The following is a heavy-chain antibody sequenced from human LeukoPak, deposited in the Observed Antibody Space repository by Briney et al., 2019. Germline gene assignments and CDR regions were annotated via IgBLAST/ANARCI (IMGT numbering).Heavy chain of an antibody. CDR2: IYPGDSDT. CDR1: GYRFTDYW. Sequence: GESLKISCKGSGYRFTDYWIGWVRQMPGKGLEWMGIIYPGDSDTRYSPSFQGQVTISADKSNNTAHLQWSSLKASDTAMYYCARGAAGTTPDYYYFGLDVWGLGTTVRVSS. CDR3: ARGAAGTTPDYYYFGLDV. D-gene: IGHD1-7*01. J-gene: IGHJ6*02. V-gene: IGHV5-51*01.